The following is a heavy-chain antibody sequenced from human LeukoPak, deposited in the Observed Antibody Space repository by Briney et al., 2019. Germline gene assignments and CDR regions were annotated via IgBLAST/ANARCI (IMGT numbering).Heavy chain of an antibody. Sequence: GGSLRLSCAASGFIVSSRYMSWVRQAPGKGLEWVSVIYSGGSAFYADSVKGRFTISRDNSKNTLYLQMNSLRAEDTAVYYCAKDHTVTPYYYYYGMDVWGQGTTVTVSS. V-gene: IGHV3-66*02. CDR3: AKDHTVTPYYYYYGMDV. D-gene: IGHD4-11*01. J-gene: IGHJ6*02. CDR2: IYSGGSA. CDR1: GFIVSSRY.